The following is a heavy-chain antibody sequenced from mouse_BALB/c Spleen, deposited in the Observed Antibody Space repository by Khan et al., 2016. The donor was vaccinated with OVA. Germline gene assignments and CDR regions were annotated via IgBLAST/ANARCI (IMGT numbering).Heavy chain of an antibody. Sequence: QIQLVESGPELKKPGETVKISCKASGYTFTNYGMNWVKQAPGKGLKWMGWINTYSGEPTYTDDFKGRFAFSLETSASTAYLQFNNLKNEDMATCFCAIGAGYWYFDVWGAGTTVTVSS. CDR2: INTYSGEP. J-gene: IGHJ1*01. D-gene: IGHD3-3*01. CDR1: GYTFTNYG. CDR3: AIGAGYWYFDV. V-gene: IGHV9-1*02.